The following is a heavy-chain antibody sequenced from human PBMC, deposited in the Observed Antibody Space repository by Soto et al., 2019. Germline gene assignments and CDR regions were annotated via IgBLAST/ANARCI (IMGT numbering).Heavy chain of an antibody. Sequence: PSETLSLTCTVSGGSISSNYWSWIRQPAGKGLEWIGRVYSSGTTDYNPSLNSRATLSVETSKNQFSLKLSSVTAADTAVYYCARDIGSYAYGEGYWGQGIQVTVSS. CDR3: ARDIGSYAYGEGY. CDR2: VYSSGTT. CDR1: GGSISSNY. V-gene: IGHV4-4*07. J-gene: IGHJ4*02. D-gene: IGHD3-10*01.